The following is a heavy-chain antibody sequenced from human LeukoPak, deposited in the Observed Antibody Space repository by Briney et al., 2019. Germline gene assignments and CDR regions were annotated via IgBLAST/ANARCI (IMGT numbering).Heavy chain of an antibody. CDR2: IYYSGST. CDR3: ARHVVPTYCYDSSGYSGYYMDV. Sequence: KPSETLSLTCTVSGGSISSSSYYWGWIRQPPGKGLEWIGSIYYSGSTYYNPSLKSRVTISVDTSKNQFSLKLSSVTAADTAVYYCARHVVPTYCYDSSGYSGYYMDVWGKGTTVTVSS. V-gene: IGHV4-39*01. D-gene: IGHD3-22*01. CDR1: GGSISSSSYY. J-gene: IGHJ6*03.